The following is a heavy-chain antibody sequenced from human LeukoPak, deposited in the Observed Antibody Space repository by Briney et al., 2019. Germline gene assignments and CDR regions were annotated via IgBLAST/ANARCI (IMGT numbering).Heavy chain of an antibody. CDR3: AKDSLLGSPNWFDP. D-gene: IGHD1-26*01. J-gene: IGHJ5*02. CDR1: GFTFSSYA. V-gene: IGHV3-23*01. Sequence: GGSLRLSCAASGFTFSSYAMSWVRQAPGKGLEWVSVISGSGGSTDYADSVKGRFTISRDNSKNTLYLQMNSLRAEDTAVYYCAKDSLLGSPNWFDPWGQGTLVTVSS. CDR2: ISGSGGST.